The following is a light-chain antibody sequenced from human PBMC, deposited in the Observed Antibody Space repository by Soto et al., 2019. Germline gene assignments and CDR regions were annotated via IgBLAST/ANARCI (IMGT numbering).Light chain of an antibody. CDR2: ATS. J-gene: IGKJ3*01. Sequence: EVVLTQSPATLSLSPGEGATLSCRASQSIGNYLAWYQQKPGQAPRLLIYATSNRATGIPARFSGSGSGTDFTLTISSLEPEAFAFYYCQQRSSWPFTFGPGTKVDIK. CDR3: QQRSSWPFT. CDR1: QSIGNY. V-gene: IGKV3-11*01.